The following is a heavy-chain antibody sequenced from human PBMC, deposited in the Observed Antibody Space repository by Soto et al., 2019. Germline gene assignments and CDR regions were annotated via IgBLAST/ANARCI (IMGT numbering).Heavy chain of an antibody. V-gene: IGHV4-38-2*02. Sequence: SETLSLTCSVFGDSIRSAHYFWGWVRQPPGKGLEWIGSIYHSGATFYDPYLRSRVTISVDTSKNQFSLKLSSVTAADTAVYYCARLSRNWDTGLDYWGQGTLVTVSS. CDR2: IYHSGAT. J-gene: IGHJ4*02. CDR1: GDSIRSAHYF. D-gene: IGHD1-26*01. CDR3: ARLSRNWDTGLDY.